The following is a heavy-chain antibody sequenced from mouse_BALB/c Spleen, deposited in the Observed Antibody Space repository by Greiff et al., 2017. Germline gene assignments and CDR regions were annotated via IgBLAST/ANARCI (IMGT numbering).Heavy chain of an antibody. D-gene: IGHD1-1*01. V-gene: IGHV1-63*02. CDR3: ASPYYYGSSFDD. J-gene: IGHJ2*01. CDR1: GYTFTNYW. CDR2: IYPGGGYT. Sequence: QVQLQQSGAELVRPGTSVKISCKASGYTFTNYWLGWVKQRPGHGLEWIGDIYPGGGYTNYNEKFKGKATLTADTSSSTAYMQLSSLTSEDSAVYFCASPYYYGSSFDDWGQGTTLTVSS.